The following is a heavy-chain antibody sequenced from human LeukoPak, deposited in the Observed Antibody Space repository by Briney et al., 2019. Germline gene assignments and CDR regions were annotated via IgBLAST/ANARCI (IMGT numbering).Heavy chain of an antibody. D-gene: IGHD4-17*01. CDR2: IYYSGST. CDR1: GGSISSYY. Sequence: SETLSLSCTVSGGSISSYYWSWIRQPPGKGLEWIGDIYYSGSTNYNPSPKSRVTISADTSKNQFSLKLSSVTAADTAVYYCARAGTVTTGYYYYMDVWGKGTTVTVSS. J-gene: IGHJ6*03. V-gene: IGHV4-59*01. CDR3: ARAGTVTTGYYYYMDV.